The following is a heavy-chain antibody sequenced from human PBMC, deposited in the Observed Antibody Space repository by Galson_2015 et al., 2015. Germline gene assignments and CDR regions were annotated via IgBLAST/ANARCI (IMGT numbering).Heavy chain of an antibody. Sequence: SLRLSCAASGFTFSSYAMSWVRQAPGKGLEWVSLITASAGSPYYADSVKRRFTISRDNSKNTLYLQMNSLRAEDTAMYYCAKGVGSDFYYANDYWGQGTLVTVSS. V-gene: IGHV3-23*01. CDR1: GFTFSSYA. CDR2: ITASAGSP. J-gene: IGHJ4*02. D-gene: IGHD3-22*01. CDR3: AKGVGSDFYYANDY.